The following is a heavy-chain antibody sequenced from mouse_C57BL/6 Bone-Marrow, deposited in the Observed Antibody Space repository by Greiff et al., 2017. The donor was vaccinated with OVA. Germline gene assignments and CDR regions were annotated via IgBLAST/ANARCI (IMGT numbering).Heavy chain of an antibody. CDR2: IDPSDSYT. D-gene: IGHD1-1*01. J-gene: IGHJ1*03. V-gene: IGHV1-59*01. Sequence: QVQLQQPGAELVRPGTSVKLSCKASGYTFTSYWLHWVKQRPGQGLEWIGVIDPSDSYTNYNQKFKGKATLTVDTSSSTAYMQLSSLTSEDSAVYYCARGGAYGSSYLWYFDVWGTGTTVTVSS. CDR1: GYTFTSYW. CDR3: ARGGAYGSSYLWYFDV.